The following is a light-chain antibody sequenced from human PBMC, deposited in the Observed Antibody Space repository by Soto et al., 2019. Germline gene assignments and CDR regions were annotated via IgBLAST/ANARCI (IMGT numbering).Light chain of an antibody. V-gene: IGKV3-15*01. CDR2: GAS. CDR1: QSVSTN. Sequence: EIVMTQSPAALSLSPGARATLSCRASQSVSTNVAWYQQRPGQALSLLIYGASTRASGCPSRFTGSVSATELTITISSLQSEDFEVYYGQQYNNWPQTFGQGTKVDI. J-gene: IGKJ1*01. CDR3: QQYNNWPQT.